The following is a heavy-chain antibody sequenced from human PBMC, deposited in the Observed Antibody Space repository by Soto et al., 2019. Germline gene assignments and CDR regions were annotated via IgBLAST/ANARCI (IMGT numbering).Heavy chain of an antibody. J-gene: IGHJ6*02. D-gene: IGHD4-17*01. CDR3: ARGPPGYGDSHGEMYSYGMDV. CDR1: GFYINSGDYY. CDR2: IYYSGST. V-gene: IGHV4-31*03. Sequence: PSETLSLTCTFSGFYINSGDYYWSWIRQHPGKGLEWIGYIYYSGSTYYNPSLKSRVTISVDTSKNQFSLKLSSVTAADTAVYYCARGPPGYGDSHGEMYSYGMDVWGQGTTVTVSS.